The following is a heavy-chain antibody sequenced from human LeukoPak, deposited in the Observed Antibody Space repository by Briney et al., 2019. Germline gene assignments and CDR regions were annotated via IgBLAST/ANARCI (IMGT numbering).Heavy chain of an antibody. V-gene: IGHV3-23*01. CDR1: GLPLSTYA. J-gene: IGHJ4*02. CDR2: FSVSGNT. CDR3: AKAPVTTCSGAYCYPFDY. Sequence: PGGPLRLSCAASGLPLSTYAMSGARQGPGKGLEWVSAFSVSGNTYHADSVKGRFTISRDSSKNTLYLQMNSLRAGDAAVYYCAKAPVTTCSGAYCYPFDYWSQGTLVTVSS. D-gene: IGHD2-15*01.